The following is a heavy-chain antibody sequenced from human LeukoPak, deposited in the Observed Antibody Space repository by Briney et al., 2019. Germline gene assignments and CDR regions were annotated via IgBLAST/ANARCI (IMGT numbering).Heavy chain of an antibody. J-gene: IGHJ3*02. V-gene: IGHV3-30*02. D-gene: IGHD3-3*01. Sequence: SGGSLRLSCAASGFTFSTYGMHWVRQAPGKGLEWVAFIRYDGSNKYYADSVKGRFTISRDDSKNTLYLQMNSLRAEDTAVYYCAKDGGDFWSGSPGTFDIWGQGTMVTVSS. CDR3: AKDGGDFWSGSPGTFDI. CDR2: IRYDGSNK. CDR1: GFTFSTYG.